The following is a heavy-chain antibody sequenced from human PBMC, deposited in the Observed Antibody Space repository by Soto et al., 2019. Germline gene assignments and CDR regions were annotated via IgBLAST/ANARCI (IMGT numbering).Heavy chain of an antibody. CDR2: LVVGSGNT. CDR3: AAVPVLRFLKWLPAYFDY. Sequence: ASVKVSCKTSGFMFTSSAVQWVRQALGQRLEWIGWLVVGSGNTHYAQHFQERVTLTRDMSTGTAYMELSSLRSEDTAVYYCAAVPVLRFLKWLPAYFDYWGRGTLVTVSS. J-gene: IGHJ4*02. CDR1: GFMFTSSA. V-gene: IGHV1-58*01. D-gene: IGHD3-3*01.